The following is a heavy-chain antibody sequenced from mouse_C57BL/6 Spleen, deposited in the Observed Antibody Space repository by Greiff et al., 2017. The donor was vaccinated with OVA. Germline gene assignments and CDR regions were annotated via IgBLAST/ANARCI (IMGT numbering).Heavy chain of an antibody. CDR2: INPNNGGT. CDR3: ARRTTTVVPYFDY. Sequence: EVQLQQSGPELVKPGASVKIPCKASGYTFTDYNMDWVKQSHGKSLEWIGDINPNNGGTIYNQKFKGKATLTVDKSSSTAYMELRRLTSEDTAVYYCARRTTTVVPYFDYWGQGTTRTVSS. V-gene: IGHV1-18*01. J-gene: IGHJ2*01. D-gene: IGHD1-1*01. CDR1: GYTFTDYN.